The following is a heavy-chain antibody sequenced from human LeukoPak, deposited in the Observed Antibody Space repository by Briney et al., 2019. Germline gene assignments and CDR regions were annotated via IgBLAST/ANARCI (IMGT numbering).Heavy chain of an antibody. CDR2: IYSSGSK. Sequence: GGSLRLSCAASGFTVNNNYMSWVRQAPGKGLEWVSVIYSSGSKYYADSVKGRFTISRDISKNSLYLQMTSLRAEDTAVYYCARDLGYYASSANWGQGTLVTVSS. V-gene: IGHV3-53*01. CDR1: GFTVNNNY. CDR3: ARDLGYYASSAN. D-gene: IGHD3-22*01. J-gene: IGHJ4*02.